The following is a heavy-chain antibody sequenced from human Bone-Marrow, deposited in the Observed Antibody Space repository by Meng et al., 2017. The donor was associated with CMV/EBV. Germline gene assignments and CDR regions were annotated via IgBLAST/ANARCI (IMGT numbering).Heavy chain of an antibody. CDR1: GFTLSPYG. D-gene: IGHD6-6*01. CDR2: INWSSTAK. V-gene: IGHV3-48*04. J-gene: IGHJ5*02. CDR3: ARAEAAARHWFDP. Sequence: GESLKISCVASGFTLSPYGMNWVRQAPGRGLEWISYINWSSTAKYYDESVRGRFTVSRDDAKNTLYLQMNSLRAEDTAVYYCARAEAAARHWFDPWGQGTLVTVSS.